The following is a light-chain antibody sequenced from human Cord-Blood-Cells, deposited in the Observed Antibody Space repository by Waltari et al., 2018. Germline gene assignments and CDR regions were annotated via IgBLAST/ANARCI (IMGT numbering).Light chain of an antibody. Sequence: EIVMTQSPATLSVSPGVRATLSCRASQSVSSNLAWYQQKPGQAPRPLIYGASTRATVIPARFSGSGSGTEFTLTISSLQAEDFAGYYCQQYNNWPPYTFGQGTKLEIK. CDR3: QQYNNWPPYT. J-gene: IGKJ2*01. CDR2: GAS. V-gene: IGKV3-15*01. CDR1: QSVSSN.